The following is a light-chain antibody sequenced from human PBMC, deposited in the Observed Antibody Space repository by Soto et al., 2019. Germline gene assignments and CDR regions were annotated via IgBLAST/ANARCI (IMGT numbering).Light chain of an antibody. CDR3: SSYSTTSSPHVL. CDR2: EVT. V-gene: IGLV2-14*01. J-gene: IGLJ2*01. CDR1: SSDVGRYSY. Sequence: QSALTQPASVSGSPGQSITISCTGSSSDVGRYSYVSWYQQYPGKSPKLIIYEVTYRPSGVSSRFSGSKSDNTASLTISGLQAEDEANYYCSSYSTTSSPHVLFGGGTQLTVL.